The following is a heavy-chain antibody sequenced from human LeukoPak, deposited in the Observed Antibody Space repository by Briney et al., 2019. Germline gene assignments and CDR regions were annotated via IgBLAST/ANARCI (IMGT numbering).Heavy chain of an antibody. CDR1: GGTFSSYA. D-gene: IGHD3-16*02. CDR3: ARVLRGPSYDYVWGNYRPEYYFDY. V-gene: IGHV1-69*06. CDR2: IIPIFGTA. Sequence: SVKVSCKASGGTFSSYAISWVRQAPGQGLEWMGGIIPIFGTANYAQKFQGRVTITADKSTSTAYMELSSLRSEDTAVYYCARVLRGPSYDYVWGNYRPEYYFDYWGQGTLVTVSS. J-gene: IGHJ4*02.